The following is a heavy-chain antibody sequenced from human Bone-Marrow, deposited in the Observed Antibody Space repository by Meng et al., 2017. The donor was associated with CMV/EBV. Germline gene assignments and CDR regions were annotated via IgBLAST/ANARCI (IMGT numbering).Heavy chain of an antibody. CDR1: GGTFSSYG. CDR2: ISAYNGNT. D-gene: IGHD2-2*02. CDR3: ARAPAILPVDY. J-gene: IGHJ4*02. Sequence: ASVKVSCKASGGTFSSYGISWVRQAPGQGLEWMGWISAYNGNTNYAQKLQGRVTMTTDTSTSTAYMELRSLRSDDTAVYYCARAPAILPVDYWGQGTLVTVSS. V-gene: IGHV1-18*01.